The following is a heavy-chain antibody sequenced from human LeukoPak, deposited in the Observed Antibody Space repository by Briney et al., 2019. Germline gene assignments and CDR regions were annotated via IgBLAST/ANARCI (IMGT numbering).Heavy chain of an antibody. J-gene: IGHJ5*02. CDR3: ALTNSGSHHLGWFDP. D-gene: IGHD3-10*01. Sequence: SQTLSLTCAVSGGSISSGGYSWSWIRQPPGKGLEWIGYIYQNGNTYYNPSLKSRVTISVDRSKNQFSLKLTSVTAADTAVYYCALTNSGSHHLGWFDPWGQGTLVTVSS. CDR1: GGSISSGGYS. CDR2: IYQNGNT. V-gene: IGHV4-30-2*02.